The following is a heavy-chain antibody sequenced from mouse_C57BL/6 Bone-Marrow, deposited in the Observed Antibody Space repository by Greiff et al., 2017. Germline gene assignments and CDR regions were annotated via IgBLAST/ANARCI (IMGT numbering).Heavy chain of an antibody. D-gene: IGHD1-1*01. CDR2: IYPGSGST. CDR3: ARWTTVVPLYAMDY. Sequence: QVQLKESGAELVKPGASVKMSCKASGYTFTSYWITWVKQRPGQGLEWIGDIYPGSGSTNYNEKFKSKATLTVDTSSSTAYMQLSSLTSEDSAVYYCARWTTVVPLYAMDYWGQGTSVTVSS. J-gene: IGHJ4*01. V-gene: IGHV1-55*01. CDR1: GYTFTSYW.